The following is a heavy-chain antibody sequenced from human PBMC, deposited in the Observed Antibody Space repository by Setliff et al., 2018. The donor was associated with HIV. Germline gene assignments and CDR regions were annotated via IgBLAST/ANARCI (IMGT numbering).Heavy chain of an antibody. CDR2: INTNTGNP. CDR1: GYTFTSYA. J-gene: IGHJ3*02. V-gene: IGHV7-4-1*02. CDR3: ARGLIYRRGWYRNSDAFDI. D-gene: IGHD6-19*01. Sequence: ASVKVSCKASGYTFTSYAMNWVRQAPGQGLXWMGRINTNTGNPTYAQGFTGRFVFSLDTSVSTAYLQISSLKAEDTAVYYCARGLIYRRGWYRNSDAFDIWGQGTMVTVSS.